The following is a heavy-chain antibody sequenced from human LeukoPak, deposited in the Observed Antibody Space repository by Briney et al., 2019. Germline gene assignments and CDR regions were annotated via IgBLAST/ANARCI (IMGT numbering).Heavy chain of an antibody. CDR2: IKQDGSEK. CDR3: ASIMAGLRAPLYYFDY. D-gene: IGHD6-19*01. CDR1: GFTFSSYW. J-gene: IGHJ4*02. V-gene: IGHV3-7*01. Sequence: GGSLRLSCAASGFTFSSYWMSWVRQAPGKGLEWVANIKQDGSEKYYVDSVKGRFTISRDNAKNSLYLQMNSLRAEDTAVYYCASIMAGLRAPLYYFDYWGQGTLVTVSS.